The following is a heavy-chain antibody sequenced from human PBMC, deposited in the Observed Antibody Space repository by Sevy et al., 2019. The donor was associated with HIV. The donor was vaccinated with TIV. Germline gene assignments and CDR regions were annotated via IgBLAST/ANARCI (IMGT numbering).Heavy chain of an antibody. V-gene: IGHV4-59*01. J-gene: IGHJ3*02. Sequence: SETLSLTCTVSGGSIRSYYWSWIRQPPGKGLEWIGYIYYSGSTNYNPSLKSRVTISVDTSKNQFSLKLSSVTAADTAVYYCASAIRGLRAFDIWGQGTMVTVSS. CDR2: IYYSGST. CDR1: GGSIRSYY. CDR3: ASAIRGLRAFDI.